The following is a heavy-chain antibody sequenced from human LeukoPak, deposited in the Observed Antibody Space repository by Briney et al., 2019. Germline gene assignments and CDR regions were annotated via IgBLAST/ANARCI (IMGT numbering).Heavy chain of an antibody. J-gene: IGHJ4*02. CDR1: GFTFSSYW. Sequence: PGGSLRLSCEASGFTFSSYWMHWVRQVPGKGLVWVSRINTDGSSTTYADSVKGRFTISRDNTENTLYLQMSSLRAEDTAVYYSAREWKKTGAFDHWGQGTLVTVSS. D-gene: IGHD1-1*01. CDR3: AREWKKTGAFDH. V-gene: IGHV3-74*01. CDR2: INTDGSST.